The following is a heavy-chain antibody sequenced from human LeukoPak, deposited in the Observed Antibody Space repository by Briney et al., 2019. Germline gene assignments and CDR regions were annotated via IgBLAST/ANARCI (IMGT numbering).Heavy chain of an antibody. D-gene: IGHD2-15*01. Sequence: PGGSLRLSCAASGFTVSGNYMSWVRQAPGKGLEWVSVIFSGGSTYYADSVKGRFTISRANSKNTLYLQMNSPRAEDTAVYYCARENDMGYCSGGRCYKGYNAMDVWGQGTTVTVSS. CDR1: GFTVSGNY. CDR2: IFSGGST. J-gene: IGHJ6*02. CDR3: ARENDMGYCSGGRCYKGYNAMDV. V-gene: IGHV3-53*01.